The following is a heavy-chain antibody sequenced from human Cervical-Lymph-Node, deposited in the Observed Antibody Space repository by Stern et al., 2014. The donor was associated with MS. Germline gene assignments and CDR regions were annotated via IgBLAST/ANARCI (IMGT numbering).Heavy chain of an antibody. CDR3: AKDDSPDKNHYYYYGLDA. J-gene: IGHJ6*02. CDR2: ISYDGNSE. CDR1: GFIFANYA. Sequence: MQLVESGGGVVQPGRSLRLSCGVSGFIFANYAMHWVRQAPGKGPEGVAVISYDGNSEYYGDSVKGRFTISRDNSKNMLFLHLDSLRGEDTAVYYCAKDDSPDKNHYYYYGLDAWGQGTTVTVSS. V-gene: IGHV3-30*18. D-gene: IGHD1-14*01.